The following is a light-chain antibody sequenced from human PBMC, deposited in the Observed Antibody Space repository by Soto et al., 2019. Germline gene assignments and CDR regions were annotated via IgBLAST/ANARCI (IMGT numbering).Light chain of an antibody. CDR1: SSNIGNNY. CDR3: GTWDSGLSAGS. CDR2: DDN. Sequence: QSVLTQPPSVSAAPGQTVTISCSGSSSNIGNNYVSWYQQLPGTAPKLLIYDDNKRPSGIPDRFSGSKSGTSATLGITGLQTGDEADYYCGTWDSGLSAGSFGGGTKLTVL. V-gene: IGLV1-51*01. J-gene: IGLJ2*01.